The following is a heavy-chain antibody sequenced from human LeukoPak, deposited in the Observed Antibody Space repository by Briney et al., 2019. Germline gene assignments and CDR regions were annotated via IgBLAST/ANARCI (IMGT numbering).Heavy chain of an antibody. V-gene: IGHV4-59*01. D-gene: IGHD5-18*01. CDR1: GGSISSYY. CDR3: ARVRGYSYGSDAFDI. CDR2: IYYSGST. J-gene: IGHJ3*02. Sequence: SETLSLTCTVSGGSISSYYWSWIRQPPGKGLEWIGYIYYSGSTNYNPSLKSRVTISVDTSKNQFSLKLTSVTAADTAVFYCARVRGYSYGSDAFDIWGQGTMVTVSS.